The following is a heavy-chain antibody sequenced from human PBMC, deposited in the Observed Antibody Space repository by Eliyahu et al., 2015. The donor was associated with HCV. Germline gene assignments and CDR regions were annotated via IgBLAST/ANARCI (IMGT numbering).Heavy chain of an antibody. D-gene: IGHD4-17*01. J-gene: IGHJ4*03. CDR3: ARQRSRWPYGDLADGFDN. CDR2: IYYSGAT. V-gene: IGHV4-39*01. Sequence: QMQLQESGXGLVKPSETLSXTCTXXDXXFNKTXYFXGWVRQPPGGGLEWLGSIYYSGATYYNPLLLSRVVVSINTSKNQFFLMLSSVTATDTAIYYCARQRSRWPYGDLADGFDNWGQGAAVFVSS. CDR1: DXXFNKTXYF.